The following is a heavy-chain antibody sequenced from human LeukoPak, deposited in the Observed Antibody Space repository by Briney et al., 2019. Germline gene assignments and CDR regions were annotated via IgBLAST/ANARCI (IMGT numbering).Heavy chain of an antibody. D-gene: IGHD4-17*01. Sequence: ASVKVSCKASGYTFTGYYMHWVRQAPRQGLEWMGRINPNSGGTNYAQKFQGRVTMTRDTSISTAYMELSRLRSDDTAVYYCARESYGDYAAYNFDYWGQGTLVTVSS. CDR2: INPNSGGT. J-gene: IGHJ4*02. V-gene: IGHV1-2*06. CDR3: ARESYGDYAAYNFDY. CDR1: GYTFTGYY.